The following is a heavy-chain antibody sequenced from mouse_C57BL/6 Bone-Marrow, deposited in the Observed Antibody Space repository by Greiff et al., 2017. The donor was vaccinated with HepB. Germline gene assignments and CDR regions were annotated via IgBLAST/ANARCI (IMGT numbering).Heavy chain of an antibody. V-gene: IGHV1-39*01. CDR3: ARRGEYYGSRPNWYFDV. D-gene: IGHD1-1*01. J-gene: IGHJ1*03. Sequence: VQLQQSGPELVKPGASVKISCKASGYSFTDYNMNWVKQSNGKSLEWIGVINPNNGTTSYNQKFKGKATLTVDQSSSTVYMQLNSLTSEDSAVYYCARRGEYYGSRPNWYFDVWGTGTTVTVSS. CDR1: GYSFTDYN. CDR2: INPNNGTT.